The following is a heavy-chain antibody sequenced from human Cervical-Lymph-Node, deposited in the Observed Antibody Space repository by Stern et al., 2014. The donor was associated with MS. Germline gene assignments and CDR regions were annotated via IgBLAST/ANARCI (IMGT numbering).Heavy chain of an antibody. CDR1: GFPFQSDT. J-gene: IGHJ4*02. Sequence: VQLVESGAGVVQPGSSLRLACAASGFPFQSDTMHCVRPAPGQWLEWVASIVVDESKKNYAESVTGRFTISRDNSNSTLYLQMNSLRTEDTAVYYCARDRRNWKLVPLDSWGQGTLVTVSS. V-gene: IGHV3-30-3*01. CDR3: ARDRRNWKLVPLDS. D-gene: IGHD6-6*01. CDR2: IVVDESKK.